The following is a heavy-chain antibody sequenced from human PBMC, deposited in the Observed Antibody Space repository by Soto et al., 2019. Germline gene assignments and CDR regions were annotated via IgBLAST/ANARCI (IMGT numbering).Heavy chain of an antibody. J-gene: IGHJ5*02. D-gene: IGHD2-15*01. V-gene: IGHV4-39*01. CDR3: ASGVVVAATPVAWFDP. Sequence: KPSETLSLTCTVSGGSISSTNYYWGWIRQPPGKGLEWIGNIYYTGITYYNPSLKSRVTISVDTSKNQFSLKLTSVTAADTAVYNCASGVVVAATPVAWFDPWGQGTLVPVSS. CDR1: GGSISSTNYY. CDR2: IYYTGIT.